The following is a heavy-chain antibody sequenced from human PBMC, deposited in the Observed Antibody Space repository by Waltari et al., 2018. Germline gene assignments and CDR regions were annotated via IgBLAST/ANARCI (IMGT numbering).Heavy chain of an antibody. CDR1: GDRLSSNSVA. CDR2: TYYRSKWFN. J-gene: IGHJ3*02. CDR3: TRGIHSSFDI. V-gene: IGHV6-1*01. Sequence: QVQLQQSGPGLVKPSQTLSLTCVISGDRLSSNSVAWNWIRQSTSRGLEWLGRTYYRSKWFNDYAVSVKSRITINPDTSKNQFSLQLSSLTPEDTAVYYCTRGIHSSFDIWGQGTMVTVSS. D-gene: IGHD2-21*01.